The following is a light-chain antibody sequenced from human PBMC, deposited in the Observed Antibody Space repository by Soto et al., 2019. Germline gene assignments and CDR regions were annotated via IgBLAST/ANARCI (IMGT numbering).Light chain of an antibody. Sequence: QSVLAQPASVSGSPEQSITISCTGTSSDVGTYNLVSWYQQHPGKAPKLIIYEVTERPSGVSSRFSGSKSGNTASLTISGLQAEEQADYYCASYTLRTTPSVFGSATKVTGL. CDR2: EVT. J-gene: IGLJ1*01. CDR3: ASYTLRTTPSV. V-gene: IGLV2-14*02. CDR1: SSDVGTYNL.